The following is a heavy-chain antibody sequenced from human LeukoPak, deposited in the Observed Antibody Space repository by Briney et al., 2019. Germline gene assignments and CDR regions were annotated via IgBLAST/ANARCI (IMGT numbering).Heavy chain of an antibody. V-gene: IGHV3-30*14. CDR1: GFTFSSYA. D-gene: IGHD3-22*01. J-gene: IGHJ3*02. Sequence: PGGSLRLSCAASGFTFSSYAMHWVRQAPGKGLEWVAVISYDGSNKYYADSVKGRFTISRDNSKNTLYLQMNSLRAEDTAVYYCARAGHSGSYAFDIWGQGTMVTVSS. CDR2: ISYDGSNK. CDR3: ARAGHSGSYAFDI.